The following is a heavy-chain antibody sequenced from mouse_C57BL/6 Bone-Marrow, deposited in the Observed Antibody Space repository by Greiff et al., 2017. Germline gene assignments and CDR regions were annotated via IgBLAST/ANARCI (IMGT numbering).Heavy chain of an antibody. J-gene: IGHJ4*01. D-gene: IGHD1-1*01. CDR1: GYTFTSYW. Sequence: VQLQQPGAELVMPGASVKLSCKASGYTFTSYWMHWVKQRPGQGLEWIGEFDPSDSYTNYNQKFKGKSTLTVDKSSSTAYMQLSSLTSEDSAVYYCARTTLYYYGSSFYAMDYWGQGTSVTVSS. V-gene: IGHV1-69*01. CDR2: FDPSDSYT. CDR3: ARTTLYYYGSSFYAMDY.